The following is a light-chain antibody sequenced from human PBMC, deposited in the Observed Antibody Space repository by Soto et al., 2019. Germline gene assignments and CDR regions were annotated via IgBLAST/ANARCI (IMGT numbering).Light chain of an antibody. V-gene: IGLV1-36*01. CDR2: YDN. Sequence: QSVLTQPPSVSEAPRQRVTISCSGTSSNIGKNTVNWYQQLPGKTPKLLIYYDNLLPSGVSDRFSGSKSGTSASLAISWLQSEDEAHYYCAAWDDSLNGPVFGGGTQLTVL. J-gene: IGLJ2*01. CDR1: SSNIGKNT. CDR3: AAWDDSLNGPV.